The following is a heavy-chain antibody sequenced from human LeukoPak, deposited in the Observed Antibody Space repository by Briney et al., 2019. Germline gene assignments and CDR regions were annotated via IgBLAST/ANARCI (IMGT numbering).Heavy chain of an antibody. V-gene: IGHV4-39*01. CDR3: ARPGDRYYYDSRDRIDAFDI. CDR2: IYYSGST. J-gene: IGHJ3*02. D-gene: IGHD3-22*01. Sequence: SETLSLTCTVSGGSISSSSYYWGWIRQPPGKGLEWIGSIYYSGSTYYNPSLKSRVTISVDTSKNQFSLKLSSVTAADTAVYYCARPGDRYYYDSRDRIDAFDIWGQGTMVTVSS. CDR1: GGSISSSSYY.